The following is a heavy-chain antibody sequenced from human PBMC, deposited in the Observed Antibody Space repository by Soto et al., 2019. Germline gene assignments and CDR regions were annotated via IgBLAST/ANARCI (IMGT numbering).Heavy chain of an antibody. D-gene: IGHD3-10*01. CDR3: ARDTGSGSPPFDY. CDR2: ISSNGGST. J-gene: IGHJ4*02. V-gene: IGHV3-64*01. CDR1: GFTFSSYA. Sequence: GGSLRLSCAASGFTFSSYAMHWVRQAPGKGLEYVSAISSNGGSTYYANSVKGRFTISRDNSKNTLYLQMGSLRAEDMAVYYCARDTGSGSPPFDYWGQGTLVTVSS.